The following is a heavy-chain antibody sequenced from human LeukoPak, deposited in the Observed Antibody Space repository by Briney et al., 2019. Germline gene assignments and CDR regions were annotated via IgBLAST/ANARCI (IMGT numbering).Heavy chain of an antibody. CDR3: ATLITIFGVVPAFDY. CDR1: GFTFSSYA. V-gene: IGHV3-23*01. CDR2: ISGSGGST. J-gene: IGHJ4*02. D-gene: IGHD3-3*01. Sequence: QAGGSLRLSCAASGFTFSSYAMSWVRQAPGKGLEWVSAISGSGGSTYYADSVKGRFTISRDNSKNTLYLQMNSLRAEDTAVYYCATLITIFGVVPAFDYWGQGTLVTVSS.